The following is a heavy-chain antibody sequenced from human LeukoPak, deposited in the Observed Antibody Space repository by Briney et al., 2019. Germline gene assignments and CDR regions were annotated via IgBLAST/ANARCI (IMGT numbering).Heavy chain of an antibody. V-gene: IGHV4-59*01. CDR2: IYYSGSI. Sequence: SETLSLTCTVSGGSISDYYWSWIRQPPGKGLGWIAYIYYSGSINYNPSLKRRVTISLDTSKNQFSLKLSSVTAADTAVYYCARGLGAVAGYFDYWGQGTLVTVSS. CDR3: ARGLGAVAGYFDY. D-gene: IGHD6-19*01. CDR1: GGSISDYY. J-gene: IGHJ4*02.